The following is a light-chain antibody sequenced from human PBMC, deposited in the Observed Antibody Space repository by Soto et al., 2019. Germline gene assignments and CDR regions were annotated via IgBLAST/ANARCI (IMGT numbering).Light chain of an antibody. CDR3: QQYGSSPPIT. Sequence: DIPLTQSPSFLSPPIGASVTITCRASQVISTSLAWYQVKPGKAPKLLIYAASTLESGVPSRFSATVSGTEFSLTITSLQPEDFAVYYCQQYGSSPPITFGQGTRLEIK. CDR1: QVISTS. V-gene: IGKV1-9*01. CDR2: AAS. J-gene: IGKJ5*01.